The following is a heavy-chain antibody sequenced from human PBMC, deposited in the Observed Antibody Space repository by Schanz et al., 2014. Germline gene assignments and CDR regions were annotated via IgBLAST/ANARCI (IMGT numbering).Heavy chain of an antibody. V-gene: IGHV3-23*01. D-gene: IGHD1-1*01. Sequence: EVQLLESGGGLVQPGGSLRLSCAASGFTFSTSTMHWVRQAPGKGLEWVSSISSGGGSTYYADSVRGRFTISRDNAENTLFLQMNSLRAEDTAVYFCAKIERNEDWGQGTLVTVSS. CDR2: ISSGGGST. J-gene: IGHJ4*02. CDR3: AKIERNED. CDR1: GFTFSTST.